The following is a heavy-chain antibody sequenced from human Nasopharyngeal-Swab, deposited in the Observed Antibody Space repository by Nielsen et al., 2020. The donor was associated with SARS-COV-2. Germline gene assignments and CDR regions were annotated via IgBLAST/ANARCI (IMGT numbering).Heavy chain of an antibody. Sequence: WIRQPPGKGLEWIGTIHYSGNRFYNPSLRSRLSISVDTSKNQFSLQLGSVTAADTAVYYCAKQRGDTAMVFDFWGQGTLVTVSS. CDR2: IHYSGNR. V-gene: IGHV4-39*01. J-gene: IGHJ4*02. CDR3: AKQRGDTAMVFDF. D-gene: IGHD5-18*01.